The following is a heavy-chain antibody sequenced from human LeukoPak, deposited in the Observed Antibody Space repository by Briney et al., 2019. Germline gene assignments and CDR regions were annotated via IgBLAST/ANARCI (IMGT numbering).Heavy chain of an antibody. V-gene: IGHV3-66*01. D-gene: IGHD3-22*01. CDR3: ARVGDYYDSSGRPIDY. CDR2: IYSGGST. Sequence: GGSLRLSCAASGFTVSSNYMSWVRQAPGKGLEWVSVIYSGGSTYYADSVKGRFTISRDNSKNTLYLQMNSLRAEDTAVYYCARVGDYYDSSGRPIDYWGQGTLVTVSS. J-gene: IGHJ4*02. CDR1: GFTVSSNY.